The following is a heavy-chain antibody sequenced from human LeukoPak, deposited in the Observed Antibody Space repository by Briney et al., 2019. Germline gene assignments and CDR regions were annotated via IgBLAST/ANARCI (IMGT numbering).Heavy chain of an antibody. CDR2: INPNSGGT. CDR1: GYTFTGYY. D-gene: IGHD1-1*01. V-gene: IGHV1-2*02. CDR3: ARGEEYGTGTGGFDP. J-gene: IGHJ5*02. Sequence: ASVKVSCKASGYTFTGYYMHWVRQAPGQGLEWMGWINPNSGGTNYAQKFQGRVTMTRDTSISTAYMELSSLRSEDTAVYYCARGEEYGTGTGGFDPWGQGTLVTVSS.